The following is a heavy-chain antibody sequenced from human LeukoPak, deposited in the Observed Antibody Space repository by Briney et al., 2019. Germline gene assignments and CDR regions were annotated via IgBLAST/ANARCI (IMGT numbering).Heavy chain of an antibody. J-gene: IGHJ4*02. CDR2: LYYSGST. Sequence: SETLSLTCTVSGGSISISSYYWGWIRQPPRKGLEWIGSLYYSGSTYYSPSLKSRVTISVDTSKNQFSLKLNSVTAADTAVYYCVRVAPSTTFGVVSHRIFDYWGQGTLVTVSS. CDR3: VRVAPSTTFGVVSHRIFDY. D-gene: IGHD3-3*01. V-gene: IGHV4-39*07. CDR1: GGSISISSYY.